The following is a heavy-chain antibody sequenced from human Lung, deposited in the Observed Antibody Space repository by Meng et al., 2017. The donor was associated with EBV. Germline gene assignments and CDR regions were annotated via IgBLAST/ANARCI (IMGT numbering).Heavy chain of an antibody. Sequence: QITLKESGPALIRPTQTLTRTCTFSGFSLRTTGESVGWIRQPPGKALEWLGLIYWDDEKTSSPSLRSRVSITKDASRDRVVLSLTNIDPADTGTYYCAHSRTGWSLDFDYWGQGVLVTVSS. D-gene: IGHD6-19*01. CDR2: IYWDDEK. CDR1: GFSLRTTGES. CDR3: AHSRTGWSLDFDY. J-gene: IGHJ4*02. V-gene: IGHV2-5*02.